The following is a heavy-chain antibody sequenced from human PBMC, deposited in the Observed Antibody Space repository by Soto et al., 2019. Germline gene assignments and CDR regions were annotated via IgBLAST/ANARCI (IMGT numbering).Heavy chain of an antibody. CDR3: ARGPSAAAPLSDWYFDL. D-gene: IGHD2-2*01. CDR2: ISSTSWTI. V-gene: IGHV3-48*02. Sequence: PGGSLRLSCAASGFTFSSYSMNWVRQAPGKWLEWVSYISSTSWTIYYADSVQGRFTISRDNAKSSLHLQMNSLRDEDTAVYYCARGPSAAAPLSDWYFDLWGRGXLVTVYS. J-gene: IGHJ2*01. CDR1: GFTFSSYS.